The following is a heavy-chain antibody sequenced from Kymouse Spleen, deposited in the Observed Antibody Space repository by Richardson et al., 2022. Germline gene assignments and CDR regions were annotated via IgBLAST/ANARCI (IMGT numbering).Heavy chain of an antibody. CDR1: GGSISSSSYY. CDR3: ARQGYYYGSGSYYKTGSTP. V-gene: IGHV4-39*01. CDR2: IYYSGST. Sequence: QLQLQESGPGLVKPSETLSLTCTVSGGSISSSSYYWGWIRQPPGKGLEWIGSIYYSGSTYYNPSLKSRVTISVDTSKNQFSLKLSSVTAADTAVYYCARQGYYYGSGSYYKTGSTPGAREPWSPSPQ. J-gene: IGHJ5*02. D-gene: IGHD3-10*01.